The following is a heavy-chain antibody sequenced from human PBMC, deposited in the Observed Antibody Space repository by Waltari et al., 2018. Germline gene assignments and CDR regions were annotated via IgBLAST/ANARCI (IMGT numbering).Heavy chain of an antibody. J-gene: IGHJ3*02. CDR3: ARDEYSSSWYPHAFDI. D-gene: IGHD6-13*01. Sequence: QVQLQESGPGLVKPSETLSLTCTVSGGSISSYYWSWIRQPPGKGLEWIGYIYYSGSTNYNPSLKSRVTISVDTSKTQFARKLSSVTAADTAVYYCARDEYSSSWYPHAFDIGGQGTMVTVSP. V-gene: IGHV4-59*01. CDR2: IYYSGST. CDR1: GGSISSYY.